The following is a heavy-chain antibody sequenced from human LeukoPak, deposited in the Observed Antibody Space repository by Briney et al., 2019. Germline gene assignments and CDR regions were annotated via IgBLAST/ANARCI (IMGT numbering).Heavy chain of an antibody. D-gene: IGHD3-9*01. J-gene: IGHJ4*02. CDR1: GFTFSSYA. CDR2: ISGSGGST. Sequence: GGSLRLSCAASGFTFSSYAMSWVRQAPGKGLEWVSAISGSGGSTYYADSVKGRFTISRDNSKNTLYLQMNSLRAEDTAVYYCGKAVGPQLRYFDWLLVCGYPDYWGQGTLVTVTS. V-gene: IGHV3-23*01. CDR3: GKAVGPQLRYFDWLLVCGYPDY.